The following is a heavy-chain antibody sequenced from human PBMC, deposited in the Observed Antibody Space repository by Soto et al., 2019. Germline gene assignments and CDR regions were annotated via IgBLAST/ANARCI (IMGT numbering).Heavy chain of an antibody. CDR1: GGSISSSSYY. CDR3: ARHNQITMVRGVIPGNLDY. D-gene: IGHD3-10*01. J-gene: IGHJ4*02. V-gene: IGHV4-39*01. CDR2: IYYSGST. Sequence: SETLSLTCPVSGGSISSSSYYWGWIRQPPGKGLEWIGSIYYSGSTYYNPSLKSRVTISVDTSKNQFSLKLSSVTAADTAVYYCARHNQITMVRGVIPGNLDYWGQGTLVTVSS.